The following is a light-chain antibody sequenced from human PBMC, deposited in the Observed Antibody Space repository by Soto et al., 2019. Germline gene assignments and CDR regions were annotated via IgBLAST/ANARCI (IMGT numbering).Light chain of an antibody. Sequence: DIQMTHSPSTLSGSVGDRVTITCRASQTISSWLAWYQQKPGKATKLLIYKASTLTSGVPSRFSGSGSGAEFTLTISSLQPDDFATYYCQHYNSYSEAFGQGTKVDIK. CDR3: QHYNSYSEA. CDR2: KAS. J-gene: IGKJ1*01. V-gene: IGKV1-5*03. CDR1: QTISSW.